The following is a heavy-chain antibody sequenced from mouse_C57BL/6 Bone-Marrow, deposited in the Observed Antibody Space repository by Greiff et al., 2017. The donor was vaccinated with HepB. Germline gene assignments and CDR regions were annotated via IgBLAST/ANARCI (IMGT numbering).Heavy chain of an antibody. V-gene: IGHV1-50*01. Sequence: VQLQQPGAELVKPGASVKLSCTASGYTFTSYWMQWVKQRPGQGLEWIGEIDPSDSYTNYNQKFKGKATFTVDTTSSTAYMQLSSLTSEDSAVYYCARDGYYFYYAMDYWGQGTSVTVSS. J-gene: IGHJ4*01. CDR1: GYTFTSYW. CDR3: ARDGYYFYYAMDY. D-gene: IGHD2-3*01. CDR2: IDPSDSYT.